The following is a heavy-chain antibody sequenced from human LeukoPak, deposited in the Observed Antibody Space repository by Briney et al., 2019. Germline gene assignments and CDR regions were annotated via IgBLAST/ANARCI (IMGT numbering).Heavy chain of an antibody. D-gene: IGHD3-22*01. J-gene: IGHJ4*02. CDR3: AKVRSLIYYDSRAD. CDR2: ISGSGGST. Sequence: GGSLRLSCAASGFTFSSYAMSWVRQAPGKGLEWVSAISGSGGSTYYADSVKGRFTISRDNSKNTLYLQMNSLRAGDTAVYYCAKVRSLIYYDSRADWGQGTLVTVSS. V-gene: IGHV3-23*01. CDR1: GFTFSSYA.